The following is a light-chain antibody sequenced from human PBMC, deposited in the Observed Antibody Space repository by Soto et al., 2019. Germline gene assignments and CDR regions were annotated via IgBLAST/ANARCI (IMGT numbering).Light chain of an antibody. CDR3: QHYNTWT. CDR1: QSISTW. Sequence: DIQMTQYPSTLSASVGDRVTITCRASQSISTWLAWYQQKPGKAPKILIYKASSLESGVSSRFSGNGSGTEFSLTISSLQADDFGSYYCQHYNTWTFGPGTKVDIK. J-gene: IGKJ1*01. V-gene: IGKV1-5*03. CDR2: KAS.